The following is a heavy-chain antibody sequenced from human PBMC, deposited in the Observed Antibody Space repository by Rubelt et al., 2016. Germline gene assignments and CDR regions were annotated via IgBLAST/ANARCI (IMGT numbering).Heavy chain of an antibody. D-gene: IGHD6-13*01. Sequence: QVQLQESGPGLVKPSETLSLTCAVSGGSISTYYWSWIRQPPGKGLEWLGYIYYSGSANYTPSLTSRVTMSVDTSKKQFSRKRTSVTAADSAVYYCASSWYMVWWGQGTRVTVSS. J-gene: IGHJ4*02. CDR2: IYYSGSA. CDR1: GGSISTYY. V-gene: IGHV4-59*12. CDR3: ASSWYMVW.